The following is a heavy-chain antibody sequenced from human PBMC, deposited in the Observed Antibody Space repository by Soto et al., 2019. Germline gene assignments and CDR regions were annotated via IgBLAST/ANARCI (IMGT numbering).Heavy chain of an antibody. Sequence: EVQLVESGGGLVQPGGSLRLSCAATGFTVSNNYMSWVRQAPGKGLEWVSVIYSGGSTYYADSVKGRFTISRGNSKNTLYLQMSSLRAVDSAVYYCATRSHLDNWGQGILVTVSS. CDR3: ATRSHLDN. V-gene: IGHV3-66*01. J-gene: IGHJ4*02. CDR2: IYSGGST. CDR1: GFTVSNNY.